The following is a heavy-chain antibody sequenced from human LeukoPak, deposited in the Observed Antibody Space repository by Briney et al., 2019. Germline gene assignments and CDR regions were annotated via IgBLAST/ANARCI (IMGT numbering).Heavy chain of an antibody. CDR2: IYTSGST. CDR3: ARGLDYDVPGNWFDP. J-gene: IGHJ5*02. CDR1: GGSISSGSYY. D-gene: IGHD3/OR15-3a*01. Sequence: SETLSLTCTVSGGSISSGSYYWSWIRQPAGKGLEWIGRIYTSGSTNYNPSLKSQVTISVDTSKNQFSLKLSSVTAADTAVYYCARGLDYDVPGNWFDPWGQGTLVTVSS. V-gene: IGHV4-61*02.